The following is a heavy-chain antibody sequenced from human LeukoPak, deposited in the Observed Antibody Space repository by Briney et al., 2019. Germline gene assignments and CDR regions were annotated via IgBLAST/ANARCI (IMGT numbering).Heavy chain of an antibody. D-gene: IGHD3-22*01. J-gene: IGHJ4*02. Sequence: SVKVSCKASGGTFSSYTISWVRQAPGQGLEWMGRIIPILGIANYAQKFQGRITITAAKSTSTAYMELSSLRSEDTAVYYCAREWGDNYDSSGYYYPITFDYWGQGTLVTVSS. CDR1: GGTFSSYT. V-gene: IGHV1-69*04. CDR3: AREWGDNYDSSGYYYPITFDY. CDR2: IIPILGIA.